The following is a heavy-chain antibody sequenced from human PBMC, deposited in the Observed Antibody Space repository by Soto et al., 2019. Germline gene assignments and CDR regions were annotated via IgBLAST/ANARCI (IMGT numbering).Heavy chain of an antibody. D-gene: IGHD2-21*02. CDR2: IDSSSRSI. V-gene: IGHV3-48*02. J-gene: IGHJ4*02. CDR3: ARAPYTSTLVTIMDY. Sequence: EVQLVESGGGLAQPGGSLRLSCAASGFTFSNYGMNWVRQAPGKGLEWVSYIDSSSRSIYYSDSVKGRFSISRDNAESSLFLQMNSLRDEDTAVYDCARAPYTSTLVTIMDYWGQGILVTVSS. CDR1: GFTFSNYG.